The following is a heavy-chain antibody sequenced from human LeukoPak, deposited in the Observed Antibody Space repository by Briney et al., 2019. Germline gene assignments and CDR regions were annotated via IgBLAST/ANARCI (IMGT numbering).Heavy chain of an antibody. CDR1: GGSISSGSYY. Sequence: PSETLSLTCSVSGGSISSGSYYWSWIRQPVGKGLEWIGRIYTSGSTNYNPSLKSRVTISVDTSKNQFSLKLSSVTAADTAVYYCARESAGSGQYYYYYMDVWGKGTTVTISS. D-gene: IGHD3-10*01. CDR3: ARESAGSGQYYYYYMDV. V-gene: IGHV4-61*02. CDR2: IYTSGST. J-gene: IGHJ6*03.